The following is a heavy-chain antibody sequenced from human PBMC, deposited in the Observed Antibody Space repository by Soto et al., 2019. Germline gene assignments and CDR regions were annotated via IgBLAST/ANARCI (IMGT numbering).Heavy chain of an antibody. CDR3: ARLGHDYSNSGMDV. CDR1: GYRFSSSW. D-gene: IGHD4-4*01. CDR2: VYPSDSDV. J-gene: IGHJ6*02. Sequence: PGESLKISCQGTGYRFSSSWIGWVRQKPGKGLEWLGNVYPSDSDVRYSPAFEGQVTISADNSINTAYLQLLNLKASDTAMYYCARLGHDYSNSGMDVWGQGTTVTVSS. V-gene: IGHV5-51*01.